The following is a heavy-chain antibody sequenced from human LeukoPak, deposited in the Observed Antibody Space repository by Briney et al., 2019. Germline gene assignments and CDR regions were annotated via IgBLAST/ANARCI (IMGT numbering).Heavy chain of an antibody. CDR3: ARGPKGRYDY. D-gene: IGHD1-26*01. CDR1: GGSISSYY. Sequence: SETLSLTCTVSGGSISSYYWSWIRQPPGKGLEWIGYIYYSGSTNYNPSLKSRVTISVDTSKNQFSLKLGSVTAADTAVYYCARGPKGRYDYWGQGTLVTVSS. J-gene: IGHJ4*02. V-gene: IGHV4-59*01. CDR2: IYYSGST.